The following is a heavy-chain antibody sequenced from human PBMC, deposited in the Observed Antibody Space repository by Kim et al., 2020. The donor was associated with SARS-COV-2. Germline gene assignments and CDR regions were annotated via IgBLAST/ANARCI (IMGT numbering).Heavy chain of an antibody. CDR3: ARHWNLRHYYFDY. D-gene: IGHD1-7*01. CDR2: IYYSGST. Sequence: SETLSLTCTVSGGSISSSSYYWGWIRQPPGKGLEWIGSIYYSGSTYYNPSLKSRVTISVDTSKNQFSLKLSSVTAADTAVYYCARHWNLRHYYFDYWGQGTLVTVSS. CDR1: GGSISSSSYY. V-gene: IGHV4-39*01. J-gene: IGHJ4*02.